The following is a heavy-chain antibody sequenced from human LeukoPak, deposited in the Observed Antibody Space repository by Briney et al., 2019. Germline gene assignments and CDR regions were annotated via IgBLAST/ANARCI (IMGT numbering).Heavy chain of an antibody. CDR2: IKQDGREK. Sequence: GGSLRLSCAASGFTFSTYWMTWVRQAPGKGLEWMANIKQDGREKYYVDSVKGRFTISRDNAKNSLYLQMNSLRVEDTAVYYCARDKRPGLDDAFDIWGQGTMVTASS. CDR1: GFTFSTYW. V-gene: IGHV3-7*01. CDR3: ARDKRPGLDDAFDI. J-gene: IGHJ3*02.